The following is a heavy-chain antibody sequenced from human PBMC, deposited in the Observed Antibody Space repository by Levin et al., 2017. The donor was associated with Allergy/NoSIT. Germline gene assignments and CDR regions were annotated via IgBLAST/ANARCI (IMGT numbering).Heavy chain of an antibody. CDR3: TTGYSYGYGNYYYYYGMDV. CDR1: GFPFSNAW. CDR2: IKSKTDGGTT. J-gene: IGHJ6*02. Sequence: LSLTCAASGFPFSNAWMSWVRQAPGKGLEWVGRIKSKTDGGTTDYAAPVKGRFTISRDDSKNTLYLQMNSLKTEDTAVYYCTTGYSYGYGNYYYYYGMDVWGQGTTVTVSS. D-gene: IGHD5-18*01. V-gene: IGHV3-15*01.